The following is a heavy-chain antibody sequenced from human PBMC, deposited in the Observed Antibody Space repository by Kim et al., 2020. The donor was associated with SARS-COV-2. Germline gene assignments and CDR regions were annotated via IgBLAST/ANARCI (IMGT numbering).Heavy chain of an antibody. J-gene: IGHJ5*02. CDR3: ARQSLHIYDSSGYIP. Sequence: SETLSLTCAVYGGSFSGYYWSWIRQPPGKGLEWIGEINHSGSTNYNPSLKSRVTISVDTSKNQFSLKLSSVTAADTAVYYCARQSLHIYDSSGYIPWGQGTLVTVSS. CDR2: INHSGST. V-gene: IGHV4-34*01. D-gene: IGHD3-22*01. CDR1: GGSFSGYY.